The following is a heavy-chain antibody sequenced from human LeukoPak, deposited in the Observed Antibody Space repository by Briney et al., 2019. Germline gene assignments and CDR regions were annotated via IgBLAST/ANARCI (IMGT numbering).Heavy chain of an antibody. J-gene: IGHJ6*02. CDR2: ISSSGSTI. D-gene: IGHD2-2*01. Sequence: GGSLRLSCAASGFTFSDYYMSWIRQAPGKGLEWVSYISSSGSTIYYADSVKGRFTISRDNAKNSLYLHMNSLRAEDTAVYYCARDTKVVPYYYYGMDVWGQGTTVAVSS. CDR3: ARDTKVVPYYYYGMDV. CDR1: GFTFSDYY. V-gene: IGHV3-11*01.